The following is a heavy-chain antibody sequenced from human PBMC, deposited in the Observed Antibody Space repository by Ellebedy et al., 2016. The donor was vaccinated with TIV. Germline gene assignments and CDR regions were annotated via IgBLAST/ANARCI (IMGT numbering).Heavy chain of an antibody. CDR2: IYPGDSDT. Sequence: ASVKVSCKASGYSFTSYWIGWVRQMPGKGLEWMGIIYPGDSDTRYSPSFQGQVTISADKSISTAYLQWSSLKASDTAMYYCARSSGCSGGSCYSEPPLDYWGQGTLVTVSS. V-gene: IGHV5-51*01. D-gene: IGHD2-15*01. CDR3: ARSSGCSGGSCYSEPPLDY. J-gene: IGHJ4*02. CDR1: GYSFTSYW.